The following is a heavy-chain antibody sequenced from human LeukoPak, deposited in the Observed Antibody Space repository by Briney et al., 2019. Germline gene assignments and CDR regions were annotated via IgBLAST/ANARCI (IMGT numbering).Heavy chain of an antibody. V-gene: IGHV3-30*04. CDR3: ARDVLYTSSKPGWPFDI. Sequence: GGSLRLSCTASGFTFSNYAMHWVRQAPGKGPEWVAFTSYDGSYKYYADSVKGRFTISRDNSKSTLYLQMSSLRPDDTAVYSCARDVLYTSSKPGWPFDIWGQGTVVTVSS. CDR2: TSYDGSYK. D-gene: IGHD6-6*01. J-gene: IGHJ3*02. CDR1: GFTFSNYA.